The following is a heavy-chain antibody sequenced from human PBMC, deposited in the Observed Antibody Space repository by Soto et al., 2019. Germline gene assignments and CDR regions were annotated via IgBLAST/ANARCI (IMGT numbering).Heavy chain of an antibody. CDR3: ATVGRIVGATTFFDY. D-gene: IGHD1-26*01. CDR2: FDPEDGET. Sequence: ASVKVSCKVSGYTLTELSMHWVRQAPGKGLEWMGGFDPEDGETIYAQKFQGRVTMTEDTSTDTAYMELSSLRSEDTAVYYCATVGRIVGATTFFDYWGQGTPVTVSS. V-gene: IGHV1-24*01. J-gene: IGHJ4*02. CDR1: GYTLTELS.